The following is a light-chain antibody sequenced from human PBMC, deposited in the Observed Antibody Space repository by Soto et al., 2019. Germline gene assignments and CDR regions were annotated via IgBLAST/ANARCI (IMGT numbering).Light chain of an antibody. CDR3: KQFNSYWWT. CDR1: EDSSSS. J-gene: IGKJ1*01. Sequence: AIQLTQSPSSLSASVGDRVTITCRASEDSSSSVAWYQQKPGQAPNILIHDASTLESGVPSRFSGSGSGTDFTLTISSLQPEDFATYYCKQFNSYWWTFGQGTKVEIK. CDR2: DAS. V-gene: IGKV1-13*02.